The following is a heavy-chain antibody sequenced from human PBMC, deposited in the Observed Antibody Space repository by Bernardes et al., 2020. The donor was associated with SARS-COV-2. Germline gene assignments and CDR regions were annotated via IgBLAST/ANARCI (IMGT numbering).Heavy chain of an antibody. J-gene: IGHJ4*02. Sequence: GGSLRLSREASGFSVSKNYMNWVRQAPGKGLEWVSVIYSDGSTDYADSVKGRFTISSDNAKNTLYLQMTSLRAEDSAVYYCARGGYSTDYWGQGTLVTVSS. CDR3: ARGGYSTDY. V-gene: IGHV3-53*01. CDR1: GFSVSKNY. D-gene: IGHD2-21*01. CDR2: IYSDGST.